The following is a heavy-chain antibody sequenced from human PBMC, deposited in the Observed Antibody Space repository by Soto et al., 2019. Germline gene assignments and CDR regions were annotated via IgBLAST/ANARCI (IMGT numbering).Heavy chain of an antibody. CDR1: GYTFTSYG. CDR3: ARDIATNSALSGYYYFDY. J-gene: IGHJ4*02. Sequence: GASVKVSCKASGYTFTSYGISWVRQAPGQGLEWMGWISAYNGNTNYAQKLQGRVTMTTDTSTSTAYMELRSLRSDDTAVYYCARDIATNSALSGYYYFDYWGQGTLVTVSS. D-gene: IGHD3-22*01. CDR2: ISAYNGNT. V-gene: IGHV1-18*01.